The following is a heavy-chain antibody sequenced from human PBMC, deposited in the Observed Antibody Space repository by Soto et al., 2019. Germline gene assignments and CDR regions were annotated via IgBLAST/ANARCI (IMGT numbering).Heavy chain of an antibody. Sequence: EVQLVETGGGLIQPGGSLRLSCAASGFTVSNKYMSWVRQAPGKGLEWISVIFSGGETHYADSVKGRFTISRDNSKNTLYLQMSSLRADDTAMYYCARGGSGYYYGLDVWGQGTTVTVSS. CDR1: GFTVSNKY. CDR2: IFSGGET. J-gene: IGHJ6*02. CDR3: ARGGSGYYYGLDV. V-gene: IGHV3-53*02. D-gene: IGHD3-10*01.